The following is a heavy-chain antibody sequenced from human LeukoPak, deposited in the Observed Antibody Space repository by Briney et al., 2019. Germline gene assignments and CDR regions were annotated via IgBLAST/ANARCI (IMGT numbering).Heavy chain of an antibody. CDR3: AKDGYSGYAPFGVLDY. Sequence: PGGSLRLSCAASGFTFSSYAMSWVRQAPGKGLEWVAFIRFDGSNKYYADSVKGRFTISRDNSKNTLYLQMNSLRAEDTAVYYCAKDGYSGYAPFGVLDYWGQGTLVTVSS. J-gene: IGHJ4*02. CDR2: IRFDGSNK. V-gene: IGHV3-30*02. CDR1: GFTFSSYA. D-gene: IGHD5-12*01.